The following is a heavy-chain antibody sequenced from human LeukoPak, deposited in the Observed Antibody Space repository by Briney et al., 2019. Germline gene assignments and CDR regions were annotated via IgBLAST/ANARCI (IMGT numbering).Heavy chain of an antibody. V-gene: IGHV1-8*03. CDR2: MNPNSGNT. CDR1: GYTFTSYD. CDR3: ARGLYYYDSRGYYDDY. J-gene: IGHJ4*02. D-gene: IGHD3-22*01. Sequence: ASVKVSCKASGYTFTSYDINWVRQATGQGLEWMGWMNPNSGNTGYAQKFQGRVTITRSTSISTAYMELSSLRSEDTAVYYCARGLYYYDSRGYYDDYWGQGTLVTVSS.